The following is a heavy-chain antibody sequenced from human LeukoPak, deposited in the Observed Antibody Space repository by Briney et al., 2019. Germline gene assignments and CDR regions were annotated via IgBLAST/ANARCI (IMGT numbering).Heavy chain of an antibody. CDR1: GYTFTAYH. V-gene: IGHV1-46*01. CDR3: ARGYYYDSSAGPSEY. CDR2: INPSGGST. Sequence: GASVKVSCKASGYTFTAYHMHWVRQAPGQGLEWMGIINPSGGSTSYAQKFQGRVTMIRDTSTSTVYMDLSSLRSEDTAVYYCARGYYYDSSAGPSEYWGQGTLVTVS. D-gene: IGHD3-22*01. J-gene: IGHJ4*02.